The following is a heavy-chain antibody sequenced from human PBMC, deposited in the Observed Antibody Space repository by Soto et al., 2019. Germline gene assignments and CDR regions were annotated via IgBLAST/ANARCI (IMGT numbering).Heavy chain of an antibody. Sequence: ASVKVSCKASGYTFTSYGIIWVRQAPGQGLEWMGWISAYNGNTNYAQKLQGRVTMTTDTSTSTAYMELRSLRSDDTAVYYCARDLFVLRYFDWLYPTDYWGQGTLVTVSS. CDR2: ISAYNGNT. D-gene: IGHD3-9*01. CDR1: GYTFTSYG. V-gene: IGHV1-18*01. CDR3: ARDLFVLRYFDWLYPTDY. J-gene: IGHJ4*02.